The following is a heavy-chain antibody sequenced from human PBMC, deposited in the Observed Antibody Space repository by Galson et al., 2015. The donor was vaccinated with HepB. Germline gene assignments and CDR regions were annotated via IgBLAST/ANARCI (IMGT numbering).Heavy chain of an antibody. D-gene: IGHD3-22*01. CDR2: INPNSGGT. Sequence: SVKVSCKASGYTFTAYSMHWVRQAPGQGLEWMGRINPNSGGTNYVQKFQGRVTMTRDTSISTAYMELSSLRSDDTAVYYCASANYFHNSGYYPPLVWGQGTLVTVSS. CDR3: ASANYFHNSGYYPPLV. CDR1: GYTFTAYS. J-gene: IGHJ4*02. V-gene: IGHV1-2*06.